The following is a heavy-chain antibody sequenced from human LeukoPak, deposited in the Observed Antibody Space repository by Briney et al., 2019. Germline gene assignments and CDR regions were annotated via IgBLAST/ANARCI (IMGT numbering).Heavy chain of an antibody. J-gene: IGHJ4*02. CDR2: ISASGDST. CDR3: AKPRNYYDSSGYPNDY. CDR1: GFTFNNYA. V-gene: IGHV3-23*01. D-gene: IGHD3-22*01. Sequence: PGGSLRLSCTASGFTFNNYAMNWVRQAPGKGLEWVSGISASGDSTAYADPVQGRFTISRHNSKNTLFLQMNNLRAEDTAVYYCAKPRNYYDSSGYPNDYWGQGTLVTVSS.